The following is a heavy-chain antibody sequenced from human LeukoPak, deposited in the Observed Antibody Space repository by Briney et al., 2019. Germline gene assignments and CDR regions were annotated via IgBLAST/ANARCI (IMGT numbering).Heavy chain of an antibody. CDR1: GGSISSGAYY. CDR3: ARNYCSTTSCYRDGFDI. V-gene: IGHV4-31*03. Sequence: SEALSLTCTVSGGSISSGAYYWSWIRQHPGKGLEWIGYISYSGSTYYNPSLRSRATMSVDTSKNQFSLNLSSVTAADTAVYYCARNYCSTTSCYRDGFDIWGQGTMVTVSS. CDR2: ISYSGST. J-gene: IGHJ3*02. D-gene: IGHD2-2*01.